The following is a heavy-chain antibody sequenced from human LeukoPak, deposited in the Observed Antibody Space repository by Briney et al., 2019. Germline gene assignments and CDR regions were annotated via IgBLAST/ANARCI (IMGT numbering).Heavy chain of an antibody. D-gene: IGHD6-19*01. J-gene: IGHJ4*02. CDR1: GGPFSGYY. CDR2: INHSGST. CDR3: LSGGVFDY. V-gene: IGHV4-34*01. Sequence: PSETLSLTCAVYGGPFSGYYWSWIRQPPGKGLEWIGEINHSGSTNYNPSLKSRVTISVDTSKNQFSLKLSSVTAADTAVYYCLSGGVFDYWGQGTLVTVSS.